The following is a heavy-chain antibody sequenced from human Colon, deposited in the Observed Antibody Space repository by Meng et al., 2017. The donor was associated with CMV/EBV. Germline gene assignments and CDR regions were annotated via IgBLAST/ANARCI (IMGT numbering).Heavy chain of an antibody. CDR1: GYSFTGYY. CDR2: MDPTTGRT. CDR3: ASHSSYVWGSHH. V-gene: IGHV1-2*02. D-gene: IGHD3-16*01. J-gene: IGHJ1*01. Sequence: QVQRVQSGAEVRMPGASGKVSCKASGYSFTGYYIHWVRQAPGQGLEWMGWMDPTTGRTDYAQKFQGTVTMTRDTSISTAYLELSRLTSDDTAVYYCASHSSYVWGSHHWGQGTLVTVSS.